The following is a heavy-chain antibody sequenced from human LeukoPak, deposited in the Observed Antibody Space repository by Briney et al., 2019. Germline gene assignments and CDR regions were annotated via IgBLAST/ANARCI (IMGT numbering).Heavy chain of an antibody. CDR1: GGSISSNNW. D-gene: IGHD2-2*01. J-gene: IGHJ3*02. Sequence: SETLSLTCAVSGGSISSNNWWIWVRQSPEKGLEWIGEIYHDGSTNYNPSLKSRVTISMDKSKNQLSLKLNFVTAADTAVYYCVRHHKYCSSTSCYKVGDPTDAFDIWGLGTMVTVSS. V-gene: IGHV4-4*02. CDR2: IYHDGST. CDR3: VRHHKYCSSTSCYKVGDPTDAFDI.